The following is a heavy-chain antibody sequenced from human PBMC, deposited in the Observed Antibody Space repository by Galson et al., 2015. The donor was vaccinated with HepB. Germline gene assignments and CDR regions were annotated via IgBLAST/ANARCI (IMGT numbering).Heavy chain of an antibody. V-gene: IGHV1-18*04. CDR2: ISTYTGNT. J-gene: IGHJ3*02. Sequence: SVKVSCKASGYTFTSYGISWVRQVPGQGLEWMGWISTYTGNTNFAQKFQGRVTLTTDTSTSTAYMELRSLRSDDTAVYYCARGGDPAPQNYYEGSGYDAFDIWGQGTMVTVTS. D-gene: IGHD3-22*01. CDR3: ARGGDPAPQNYYEGSGYDAFDI. CDR1: GYTFTSYG.